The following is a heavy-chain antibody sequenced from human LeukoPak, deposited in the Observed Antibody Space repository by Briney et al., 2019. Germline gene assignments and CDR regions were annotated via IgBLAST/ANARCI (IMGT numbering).Heavy chain of an antibody. Sequence: GDNTYYADSVKGRFTISRDNSKNTLYLQMNSLRAEDTAVYYCARDRLDTAMVTFDAFDIWGQGTMVTVSS. D-gene: IGHD5-18*01. V-gene: IGHV3-30*07. CDR3: ARDRLDTAMVTFDAFDI. CDR2: GDNT. J-gene: IGHJ3*02.